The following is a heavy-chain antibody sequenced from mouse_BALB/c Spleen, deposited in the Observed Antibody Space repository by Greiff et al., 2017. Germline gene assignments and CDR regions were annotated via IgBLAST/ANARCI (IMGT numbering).Heavy chain of an antibody. CDR1: GFTFSSYA. J-gene: IGHJ2*01. V-gene: IGHV5-6-5*01. Sequence: VQLKESGGGLVKPGGSLKLSCAASGFTFSSYAMSWVRQTPEKRLEWVASISSGGSTYYPDSVKGRFTISRDNARNILYLQMSSLRSEDTAMYYCARGDDYHVYFDYWGQGTTLTVSS. CDR2: ISSGGST. CDR3: ARGDDYHVYFDY. D-gene: IGHD2-4*01.